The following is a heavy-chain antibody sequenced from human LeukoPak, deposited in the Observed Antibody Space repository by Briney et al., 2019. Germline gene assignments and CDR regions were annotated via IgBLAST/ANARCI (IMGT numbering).Heavy chain of an antibody. D-gene: IGHD3-3*01. J-gene: IGHJ4*02. CDR3: ARAALRFLEWQYPPDYFDY. Sequence: QTGGSLRLSCAASGFTFSSYWMHWVRQAPGKGLVWVSRINSDGSSTSYADSVKGRFTISRDNAKNTLYLQMNSLRAEDTAVYYCARAALRFLEWQYPPDYFDYWGQGTLVTVSS. V-gene: IGHV3-74*01. CDR2: INSDGSST. CDR1: GFTFSSYW.